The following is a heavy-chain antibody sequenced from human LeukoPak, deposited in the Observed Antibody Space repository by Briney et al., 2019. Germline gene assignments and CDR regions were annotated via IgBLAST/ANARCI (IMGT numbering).Heavy chain of an antibody. Sequence: SETLSLTCSVSGGSMNNHYWSWIRESAGKGLEWIGRIYREGDSDYNPSLQSRVTMSVDWYKKQLSLDLSSVTAADTAVYYCVRDDNLGRCNSLATCRYWHFDVRGRGTLVTVSS. CDR2: IYREGDS. V-gene: IGHV4-4*07. J-gene: IGHJ2*01. CDR1: GGSMNNHY. D-gene: IGHD2/OR15-2a*01. CDR3: VRDDNLGRCNSLATCRYWHFDV.